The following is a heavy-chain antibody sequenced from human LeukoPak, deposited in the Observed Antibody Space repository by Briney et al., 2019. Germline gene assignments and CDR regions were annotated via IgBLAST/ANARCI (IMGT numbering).Heavy chain of an antibody. V-gene: IGHV3-23*01. CDR3: AKDNIPYYYDSSGYIHFDY. D-gene: IGHD3-22*01. J-gene: IGHJ4*02. Sequence: GGSLRLSCAASGFTFSSYAMSWVRQAPGKGLEWVSAISGSGGSTYYADSVKGRFTISRDNSKNTLYLQMNSLRAEDTAVYYCAKDNIPYYYDSSGYIHFDYWGQGTLVTVSS. CDR1: GFTFSSYA. CDR2: ISGSGGST.